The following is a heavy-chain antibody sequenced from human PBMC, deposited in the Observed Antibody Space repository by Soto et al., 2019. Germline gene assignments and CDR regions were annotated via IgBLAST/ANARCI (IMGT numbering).Heavy chain of an antibody. CDR3: ARDRGAYCSGGSCYVDPFYFDY. Sequence: QVYLVKSGAELKKPEASVKVSCKSSGYSFTTYGITWVRQAPGQGLEWMGWIIPYNGKTFYAQKFQARVTMTIDTSTSTAYMELRSLRSDDTAVYYCARDRGAYCSGGSCYVDPFYFDYWGQGTLVTVSS. D-gene: IGHD2-15*01. V-gene: IGHV1-18*04. J-gene: IGHJ4*02. CDR1: GYSFTTYG. CDR2: IIPYNGKT.